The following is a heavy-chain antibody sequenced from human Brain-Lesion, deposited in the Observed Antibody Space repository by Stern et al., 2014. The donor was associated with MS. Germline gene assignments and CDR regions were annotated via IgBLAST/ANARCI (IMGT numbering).Heavy chain of an antibody. J-gene: IGHJ6*02. V-gene: IGHV3-7*01. Sequence: EDQLVESGGGLVQPGGSLRLSCAGSGFSLSSYWMSWVRQAPGKGPALVATIKQAGSERYYVDSVKGRFTISRDNSKNSVFLQMNSLRVDDTSVYYCARDCWSGSCYQTQYYYGVDVWGQGTTVIVSS. CDR2: IKQAGSER. CDR3: ARDCWSGSCYQTQYYYGVDV. D-gene: IGHD2-15*01. CDR1: GFSLSSYW.